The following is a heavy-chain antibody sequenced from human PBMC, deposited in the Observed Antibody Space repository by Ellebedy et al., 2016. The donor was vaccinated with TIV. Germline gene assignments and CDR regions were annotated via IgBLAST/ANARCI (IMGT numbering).Heavy chain of an antibody. CDR2: ISYDGSNN. D-gene: IGHD3-10*01. CDR3: ARDREGTNALLWFGGTGFDY. Sequence: PGGSLRLSCAASGFTFSSYGMHWVRQAPGKGLAWVAVISYDGSNNYYADSVKGRFTIARDNSKNTLYLQMNSLRAADTAVYYCARDREGTNALLWFGGTGFDYWGQGTLVTVSS. V-gene: IGHV3-30*03. J-gene: IGHJ4*02. CDR1: GFTFSSYG.